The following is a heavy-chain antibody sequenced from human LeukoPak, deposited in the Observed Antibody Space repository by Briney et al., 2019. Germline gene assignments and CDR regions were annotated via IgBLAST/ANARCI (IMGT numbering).Heavy chain of an antibody. Sequence: GASVKVSCKASGGTFSSYAISWVRQAPGQGLEWMGGIIPIFGTANYAQKFQGRVTITADESTSTAYMELSSLRSEDTAVYYCARGIAVAGTKAFDIWGQGTMVTVSS. CDR3: ARGIAVAGTKAFDI. CDR1: GGTFSSYA. CDR2: IIPIFGTA. D-gene: IGHD6-19*01. V-gene: IGHV1-69*13. J-gene: IGHJ3*02.